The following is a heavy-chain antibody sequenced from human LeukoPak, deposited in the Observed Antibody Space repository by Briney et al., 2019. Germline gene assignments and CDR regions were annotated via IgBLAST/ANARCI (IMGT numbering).Heavy chain of an antibody. Sequence: SETLSLTCTVSGGSVTNYYWNWIRQPAGKGLEWIGRMYSGGSTIYNPSLMSRVTMSVDASKNQFSLKLSSVTAADTAVYYCARDAIPLYYGMDVWGQGTTVTVSS. CDR3: ARDAIPLYYGMDV. D-gene: IGHD2-2*02. J-gene: IGHJ6*02. CDR2: MYSGGST. CDR1: GGSVTNYY. V-gene: IGHV4-4*07.